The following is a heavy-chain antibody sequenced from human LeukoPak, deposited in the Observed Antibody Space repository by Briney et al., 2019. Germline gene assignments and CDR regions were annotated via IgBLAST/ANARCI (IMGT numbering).Heavy chain of an antibody. CDR3: ARVASEYSSLGWFDP. J-gene: IGHJ5*02. CDR1: GYTFTSYG. D-gene: IGHD6-6*01. CDR2: ISGYNGNT. Sequence: ASVKVSCKAPGYTFTSYGLSWVRQAPGQGLEWMGWISGYNGNTNYAQKFQGRVTMTTDTSTSTAYMDLRSLRSDDTAVYYCARVASEYSSLGWFDPWGQGTLVTVSS. V-gene: IGHV1-18*01.